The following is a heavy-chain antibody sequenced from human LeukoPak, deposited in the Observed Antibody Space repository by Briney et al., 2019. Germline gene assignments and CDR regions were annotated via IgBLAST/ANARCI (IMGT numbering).Heavy chain of an antibody. J-gene: IGHJ4*02. Sequence: GESLKISCKGSGYSFTSYGISWVRQAPGQGLEWMGWISAYNGNTNYAQKLQGRVTMTTDTSTSTAYMELRSLRSDDTAVYYCARGTSSELGYWGQGTLVTVSS. CDR2: ISAYNGNT. CDR3: ARGTSSELGY. D-gene: IGHD6-19*01. V-gene: IGHV1-18*01. CDR1: GYSFTSYG.